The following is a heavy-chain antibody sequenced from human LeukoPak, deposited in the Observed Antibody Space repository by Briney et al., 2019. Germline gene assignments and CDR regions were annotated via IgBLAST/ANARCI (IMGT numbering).Heavy chain of an antibody. CDR3: ARDGSEEWELLLDY. J-gene: IGHJ4*02. V-gene: IGHV7-4-1*02. D-gene: IGHD1-26*01. CDR1: GYTFTSYA. Sequence: ASVKVSCKASGYTFTSYAMNWVRQAPGQGLEWMGWINTNTGNPTYAQGFTGRFVFSLDTSVGTAYLQISSLKAEDTAVYYCARDGSEEWELLLDYWGQGTLVTVSS. CDR2: INTNTGNP.